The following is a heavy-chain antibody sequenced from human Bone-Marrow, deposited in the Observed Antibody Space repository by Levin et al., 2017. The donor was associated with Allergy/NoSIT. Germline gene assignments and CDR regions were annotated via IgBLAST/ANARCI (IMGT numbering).Heavy chain of an antibody. Sequence: GESLKISCAASGFTFSIYAMNWVRQAPGRGLEWVSSISANDDDRFYADSVKGRFTISRDNSENTLSLQMNTLRAEDTAVYYCAKDRGRDGYNYVLDYWGQGTLVTVSS. CDR1: GFTFSIYA. D-gene: IGHD5-24*01. CDR3: AKDRGRDGYNYVLDY. V-gene: IGHV3-23*01. CDR2: ISANDDDR. J-gene: IGHJ4*02.